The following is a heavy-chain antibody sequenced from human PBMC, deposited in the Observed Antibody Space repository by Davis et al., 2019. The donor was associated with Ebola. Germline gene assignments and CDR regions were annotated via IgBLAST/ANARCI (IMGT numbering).Heavy chain of an antibody. V-gene: IGHV4-34*01. CDR3: ARITHLGYCSGGSCYEAGYFDY. J-gene: IGHJ4*02. CDR1: GGSFSGYY. Sequence: MPSETLSLTCAVYGGSFSGYYWTWIRQPPGKGLEWIGEINHSGNTKYNPSLKSRVTMSVDTSKNQFSLKLSSVTAADTAVYYCARITHLGYCSGGSCYEAGYFDYWGQGTLVTVSS. D-gene: IGHD2-15*01. CDR2: INHSGNT.